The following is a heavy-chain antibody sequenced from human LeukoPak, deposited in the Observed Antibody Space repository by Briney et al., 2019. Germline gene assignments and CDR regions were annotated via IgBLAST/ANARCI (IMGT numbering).Heavy chain of an antibody. V-gene: IGHV3-9*01. Sequence: PGGSLRLSCAASGFTLDAYAMHWVRQAPGKGLEWVSGISWNSGSITYADSVTGRFTISRDNAKNSLYLQMNSLRAEDTALYYCAKVATPGGSYYYYGMDVWGQGTLLTVSS. CDR3: AKVATPGGSYYYYGMDV. CDR2: ISWNSGSI. CDR1: GFTLDAYA. D-gene: IGHD5-12*01. J-gene: IGHJ6*02.